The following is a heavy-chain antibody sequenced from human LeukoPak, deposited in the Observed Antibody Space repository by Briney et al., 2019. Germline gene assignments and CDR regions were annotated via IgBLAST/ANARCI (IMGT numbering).Heavy chain of an antibody. J-gene: IGHJ5*02. CDR2: ISSSGSES. D-gene: IGHD6-13*01. CDR1: GFTFRDYY. Sequence: GGSLRLSCAASGFTFRDYYMSWIRQTEGKGLEWVSHISSSGSESYYRDSVKGRFTISRDNAKNSLYLQMNSLRAEDMALYYCAKGGSSSWYFVGWFDPWGQGTLVTVSS. CDR3: AKGGSSSWYFVGWFDP. V-gene: IGHV3-11*01.